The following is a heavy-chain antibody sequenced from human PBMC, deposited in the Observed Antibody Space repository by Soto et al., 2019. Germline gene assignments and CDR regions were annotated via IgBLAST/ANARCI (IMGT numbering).Heavy chain of an antibody. D-gene: IGHD1-26*01. CDR3: AKDSALPYSGSYFDY. CDR2: ISGTGGDT. Sequence: EVQLLESGGGLVQPGGSLRLSCAASGFTFSSYAMSWVRQAPGKGLECVSSISGTGGDTFYADSVKGRFTISRDNSKNTLYLQMSSLRADDAALYYCAKDSALPYSGSYFDYWGQGALVIVSS. CDR1: GFTFSSYA. J-gene: IGHJ4*02. V-gene: IGHV3-23*01.